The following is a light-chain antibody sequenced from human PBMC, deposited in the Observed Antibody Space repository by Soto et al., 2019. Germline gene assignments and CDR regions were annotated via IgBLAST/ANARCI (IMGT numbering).Light chain of an antibody. CDR1: QTTHTSH. J-gene: IGKJ1*01. CDR3: QQYNNWYPWT. Sequence: PGDRATLSCRASQTTHTSHLPWYQQKPGHTPRLLIYGASTSTFDGPHRYPGSGSGTNFTLTISSVQSADFAAYYCQQYNNWYPWTFGLGTKVDIK. V-gene: IGKV3D-15*01. CDR2: GAS.